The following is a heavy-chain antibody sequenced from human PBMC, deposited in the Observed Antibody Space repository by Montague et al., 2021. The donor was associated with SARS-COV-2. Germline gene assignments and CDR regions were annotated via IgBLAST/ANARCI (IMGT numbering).Heavy chain of an antibody. CDR3: AREPKPVGYSYGYTFFDY. CDR2: ISYNERNK. D-gene: IGHD5-18*01. J-gene: IGHJ4*02. CDR1: GFTFSSYA. V-gene: IGHV3-30*03. Sequence: SLSLSWSASGFTFSSYALHWVRQAPGKGPEWVAVISYNERNKQFGDSVKGRATISRDNSKNTLYLQVDSLRTDDTAVYYCAREPKPVGYSYGYTFFDYWGQGTLVTVSS.